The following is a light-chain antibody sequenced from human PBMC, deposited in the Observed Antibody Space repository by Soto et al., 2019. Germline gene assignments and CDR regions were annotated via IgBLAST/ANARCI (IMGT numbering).Light chain of an antibody. J-gene: IGKJ1*01. Sequence: DIQMTQSPSTLSASVGDRVTITCRASQSISSCLAWCQQKPGKAPKLLIYQASILESGVPSRFSGSGSGTEFTLTSSSLQPDNFTTYNCQQYSSFPRTFGQGTKVKIK. CDR1: QSISSC. CDR2: QAS. V-gene: IGKV1-5*03. CDR3: QQYSSFPRT.